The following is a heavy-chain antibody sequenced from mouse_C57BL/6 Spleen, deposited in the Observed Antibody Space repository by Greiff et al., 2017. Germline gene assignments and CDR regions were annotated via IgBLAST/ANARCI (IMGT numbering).Heavy chain of an antibody. J-gene: IGHJ2*01. CDR2: IDPEDGET. Sequence: EVQLQQSGAELVKPGASVKLSCTASGFNIKDYYMHWVKQRPEQGLEWIGRIDPEDGETKYAAKFQGKATITADTSSNTAYMQLSRLTSEDAAGYYCAREEYYGSGLDYWGQGTTLTVSS. D-gene: IGHD1-1*01. V-gene: IGHV14-2*01. CDR1: GFNIKDYY. CDR3: AREEYYGSGLDY.